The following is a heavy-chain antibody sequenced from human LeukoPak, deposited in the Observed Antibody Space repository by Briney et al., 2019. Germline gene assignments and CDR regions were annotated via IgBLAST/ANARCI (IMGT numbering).Heavy chain of an antibody. Sequence: ASVKVSCKASGYTFTAYYVHWVRQAPGQGLEFMGWINPNSGATKYAQKFQGRVTMTRDTSISTVYMELNRLRSDDTAVYYCASNMVRGVTVLSDWGQGTLVTVS. J-gene: IGHJ4*02. CDR3: ASNMVRGVTVLSD. D-gene: IGHD3-10*01. V-gene: IGHV1-2*02. CDR1: GYTFTAYY. CDR2: INPNSGAT.